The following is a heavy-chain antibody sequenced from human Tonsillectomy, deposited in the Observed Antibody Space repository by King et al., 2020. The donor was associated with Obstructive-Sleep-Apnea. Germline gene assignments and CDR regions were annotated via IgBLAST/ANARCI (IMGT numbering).Heavy chain of an antibody. CDR1: GFTFDDYT. V-gene: IGHV3-43*01. CDR2: ISWDGTST. D-gene: IGHD2-2*01. CDR3: AKADCSSTSCYGYYFDY. Sequence: VQLVESGGVVVQPGGSLRLSCATSGFTFDDYTMHWVRQAPGKGLDWVSLISWDGTSTYYADSVKGRFTISRDNSKNSLYLQMNSLRTEDTALYYCAKADCSSTSCYGYYFDYWGQGTLVTVSS. J-gene: IGHJ4*02.